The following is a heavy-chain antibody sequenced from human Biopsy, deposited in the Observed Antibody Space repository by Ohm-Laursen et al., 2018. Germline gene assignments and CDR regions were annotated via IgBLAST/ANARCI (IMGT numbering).Heavy chain of an antibody. CDR3: ARDQGSYYYGMDV. Sequence: GPLRLSCAASGFSFNTYTMNWVRQAPGKGLEWVSSISGSSTYIHYADSVKGRCTISRDNAKSSLYLQMNSLSAEDKAVYYCARDQGSYYYGMDVWGQGTTVTVSS. CDR2: ISGSSTYI. J-gene: IGHJ6*02. V-gene: IGHV3-21*06. CDR1: GFSFNTYT.